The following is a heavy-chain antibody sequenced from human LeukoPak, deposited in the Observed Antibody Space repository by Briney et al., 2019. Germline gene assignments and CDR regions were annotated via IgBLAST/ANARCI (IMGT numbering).Heavy chain of an antibody. CDR1: GGSISSSSYY. CDR3: ARAIAARFDY. J-gene: IGHJ4*02. V-gene: IGHV4-39*01. CDR2: IYYSGST. D-gene: IGHD6-6*01. Sequence: SETLSLTCTVSGGSISSSSYYWGWIRQPPGKGLEWIGSIYYSGSTYYNPSLKSRVTISVDTSKNQFSLKLSSVTAADTAVYHCARAIAARFDYWGQGTLVTVSS.